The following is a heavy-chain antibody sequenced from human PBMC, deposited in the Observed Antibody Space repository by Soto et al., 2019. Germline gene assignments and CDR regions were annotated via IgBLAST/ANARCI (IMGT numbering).Heavy chain of an antibody. V-gene: IGHV4-59*11. D-gene: IGHD2-2*01. CDR1: GGSISSHY. J-gene: IGHJ5*02. Sequence: PSETLSLTCTVSGGSISSHYWSWIRQPPGKGLEWIGYIYYSGSTSYNPSLKSRVTISVDTSKNQFSLKLSSVTAADTAVYYCARALFSCSSTSCYVDWFDPWGQGTLVPSPQ. CDR2: IYYSGST. CDR3: ARALFSCSSTSCYVDWFDP.